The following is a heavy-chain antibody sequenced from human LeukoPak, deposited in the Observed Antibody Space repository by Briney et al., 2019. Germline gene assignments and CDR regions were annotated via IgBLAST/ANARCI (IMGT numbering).Heavy chain of an antibody. Sequence: SVKVSCKASGGTFSSYAISWVRQAPGQGLEWMGGIIPIFGTANYAQKFQGRVTITADESTSTAYMELSSLRSEDTAVYYCARGMVAATTYYYGMDVWAKGPRSPSP. V-gene: IGHV1-69*13. J-gene: IGHJ6*02. CDR2: IIPIFGTA. CDR1: GGTFSSYA. D-gene: IGHD2-15*01. CDR3: ARGMVAATTYYYGMDV.